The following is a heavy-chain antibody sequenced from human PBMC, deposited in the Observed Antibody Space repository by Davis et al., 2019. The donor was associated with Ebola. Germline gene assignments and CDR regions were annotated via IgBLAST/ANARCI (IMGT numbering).Heavy chain of an antibody. Sequence: GESLKISCAASGFTFSSYAMNWVRQAPGEGLEWVSSISSSSSYIYYADSVKGRFTISRDNAKNSLYLQMNSLRAEDTAVYYCARDQYGDDAFDYWGQGTLVTVSS. CDR1: GFTFSSYA. CDR2: ISSSSSYI. CDR3: ARDQYGDDAFDY. D-gene: IGHD4-17*01. V-gene: IGHV3-21*01. J-gene: IGHJ4*02.